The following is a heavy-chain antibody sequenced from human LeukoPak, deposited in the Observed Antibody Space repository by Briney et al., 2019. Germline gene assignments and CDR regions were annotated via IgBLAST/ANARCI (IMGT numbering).Heavy chain of an antibody. CDR1: GFTFSNYW. D-gene: IGHD1-26*01. V-gene: IGHV3-74*01. CDR2: INGDGSST. CDR3: ARGGQPTDF. Sequence: GGSLRLSCAASGFTFSNYWMHWVRHAPGKGLFWVSRINGDGSSTNYADSVKGRFTISRDNAKNTLYLQMNSLRAEDTAVYYCARGGQPTDFWGQGTLVTVSS. J-gene: IGHJ4*02.